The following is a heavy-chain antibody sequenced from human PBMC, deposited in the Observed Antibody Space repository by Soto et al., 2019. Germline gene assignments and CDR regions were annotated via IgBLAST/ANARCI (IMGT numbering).Heavy chain of an antibody. Sequence: PSETLSLTCSVSGGSISSYYWSWIRQPAGKGLEWIGRIYTSGSTNYNPSLKSRVTMSVDTSKNQFSLKLSSVAAADTAVYYCARARRLVRGTGYYYYGMDVWGQGTTVTVSS. J-gene: IGHJ6*02. V-gene: IGHV4-4*07. CDR1: GGSISSYY. D-gene: IGHD3-10*01. CDR3: ARARRLVRGTGYYYYGMDV. CDR2: IYTSGST.